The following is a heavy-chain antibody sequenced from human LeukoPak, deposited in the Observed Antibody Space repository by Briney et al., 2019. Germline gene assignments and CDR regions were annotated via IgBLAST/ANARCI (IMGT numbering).Heavy chain of an antibody. CDR2: ISGSGGST. J-gene: IGHJ4*02. CDR1: GFTFSSYG. V-gene: IGHV3-23*01. Sequence: GGTLRLSCAASGFTFSSYGMSWVRQAPGKGLEWVSAISGSGGSTYYADSVKGRFTISRDNSKNTLYLQMNSLRAEDTAVFYCARVGFGGYNGFFDYWGQGTLVTVSS. CDR3: ARVGFGGYNGFFDY. D-gene: IGHD5-24*01.